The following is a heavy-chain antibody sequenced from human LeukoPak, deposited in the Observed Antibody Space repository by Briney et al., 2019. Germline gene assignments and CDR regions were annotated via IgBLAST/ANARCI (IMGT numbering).Heavy chain of an antibody. J-gene: IGHJ6*02. V-gene: IGHV4-4*07. D-gene: IGHD3-16*01. CDR2: IYTSGST. CDR1: GGSISSYY. Sequence: KPSETLSLTCTVSGGSISSYYWSWIRQPAGKGLEWIGRIYTSGSTNYNPSLKSRVTMSVDTPKSQFSLKLSSVTAADTAVYYCARTIMENFYYYYYGMDVWGQGTTVTVSS. CDR3: ARTIMENFYYYYYGMDV.